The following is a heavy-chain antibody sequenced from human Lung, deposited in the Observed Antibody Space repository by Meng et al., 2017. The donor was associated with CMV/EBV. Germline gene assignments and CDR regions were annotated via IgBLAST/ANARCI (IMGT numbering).Heavy chain of an antibody. CDR1: GFTFSSHW. Sequence: GGSLRLSCAASGFTFSSHWMCWVRQAPGKGLEWVANIKADGSEKYYVDSVKGRFTVSRDNAKNSLYLQMNSLRAEDTAVYYCACNSGDCWGQGTPVTVSS. CDR3: ACNSGDC. D-gene: IGHD3-10*01. CDR2: IKADGSEK. J-gene: IGHJ4*02. V-gene: IGHV3-7*01.